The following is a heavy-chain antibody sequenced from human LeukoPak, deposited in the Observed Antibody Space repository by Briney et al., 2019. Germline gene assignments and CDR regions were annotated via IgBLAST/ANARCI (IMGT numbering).Heavy chain of an antibody. CDR1: GFTFSSYA. J-gene: IGHJ3*02. CDR2: ISGSGGNT. V-gene: IGHV3-23*01. CDR3: VSSEWYAAFDI. Sequence: GGSLRLSCTASGFTFSSYAITWVRQAPGKGLEWVSAISGSGGNTYYADSVKGRFTISRDNSKNTLYLQMNSLRAEDTAVYYCVSSEWYAAFDIWGQGTIVTVSS. D-gene: IGHD6-19*01.